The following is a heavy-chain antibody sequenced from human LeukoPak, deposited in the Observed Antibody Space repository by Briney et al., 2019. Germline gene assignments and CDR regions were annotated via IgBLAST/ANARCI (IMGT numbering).Heavy chain of an antibody. J-gene: IGHJ4*02. Sequence: GASMKVSCKASGYTFTSFAMNWVRQAPGQGLEWMGWINTNTGNPTYAQGFTGRLVFSLVTSVSTAYLQISSLKAEDTAVYYCARANAVVRYFDWLLTDFDYWGQGTLGTVSS. CDR1: GYTFTSFA. CDR2: INTNTGNP. CDR3: ARANAVVRYFDWLLTDFDY. D-gene: IGHD3-9*01. V-gene: IGHV7-4-1*02.